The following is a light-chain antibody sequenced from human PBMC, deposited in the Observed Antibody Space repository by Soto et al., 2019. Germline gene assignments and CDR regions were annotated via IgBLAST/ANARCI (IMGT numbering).Light chain of an antibody. Sequence: QSALTQPASVSGSPGQSITISCTGTSSDVGGYNYVSWYQQHPGKAPKLMIYEVSNRPSGVSNRFSGSKSGNTASLTISGLQAEDEADYYCRSYTSSSPPVVFGGGTQLTVL. CDR3: RSYTSSSPPVV. J-gene: IGLJ2*01. CDR2: EVS. CDR1: SSDVGGYNY. V-gene: IGLV2-14*01.